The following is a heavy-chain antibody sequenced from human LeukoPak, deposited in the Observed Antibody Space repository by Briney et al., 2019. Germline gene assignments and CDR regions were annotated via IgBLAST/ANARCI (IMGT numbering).Heavy chain of an antibody. Sequence: GGSLRLSCAASGFTVSSNYMSWVRQAPGKGLEWVSSISSSSSYIYYADSVKGRFTISRDNAKNSLYLQMNSLRSDDTAVYYCATCSSTSCYVSEYWGQGTLVTVSS. V-gene: IGHV3-21*04. J-gene: IGHJ4*02. D-gene: IGHD2-2*01. CDR1: GFTVSSNY. CDR2: ISSSSSYI. CDR3: ATCSSTSCYVSEY.